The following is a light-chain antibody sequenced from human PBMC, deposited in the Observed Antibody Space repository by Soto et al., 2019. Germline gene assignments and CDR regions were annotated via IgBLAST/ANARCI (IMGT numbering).Light chain of an antibody. V-gene: IGLV2-14*03. J-gene: IGLJ1*01. CDR3: SSYTTSNTRQIV. CDR2: DVS. Sequence: QSVLTQPASVSGSPGQSITISCTGTSSDVGGYNYVSWYQHHPGKAPKLIIYDVSNRPSGVFIRFSGSKSDNTASLTISGLQPEDEADYHCSSYTTSNTRQIVFGTGTKVTV. CDR1: SSDVGGYNY.